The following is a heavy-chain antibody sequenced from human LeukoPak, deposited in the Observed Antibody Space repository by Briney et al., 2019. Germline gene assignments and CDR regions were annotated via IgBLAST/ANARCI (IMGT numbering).Heavy chain of an antibody. V-gene: IGHV3-23*01. D-gene: IGHD6-13*01. CDR3: AKEKGSSTGYAFGI. Sequence: GGSLRLSCAASGFTFSSYAMSWVRQAPGKGLEWVSGISGSGSTTYYADSVKGRFTISRDNSKNTLYLQRSGLGVEDTAVYYCAKEKGSSTGYAFGIWGQGTMVTVSS. CDR2: ISGSGSTT. J-gene: IGHJ3*02. CDR1: GFTFSSYA.